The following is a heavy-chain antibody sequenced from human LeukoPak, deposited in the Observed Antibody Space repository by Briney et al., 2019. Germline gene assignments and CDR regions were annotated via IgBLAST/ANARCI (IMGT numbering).Heavy chain of an antibody. CDR1: GFTFDDYA. Sequence: GGSLILSCAASGFTFDDYAMHWVRQAPGKGLEWVSGISWNSGSIGYADSVKGRFTISRDNAKNSLYLQMNSLRAEDMALYYCAKGRDSGYYFHYFDYWGQGTPVTVSS. V-gene: IGHV3-9*03. CDR2: ISWNSGSI. D-gene: IGHD3-22*01. J-gene: IGHJ4*02. CDR3: AKGRDSGYYFHYFDY.